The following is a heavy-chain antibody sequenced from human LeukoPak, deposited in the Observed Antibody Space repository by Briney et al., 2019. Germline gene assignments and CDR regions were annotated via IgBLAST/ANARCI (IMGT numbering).Heavy chain of an antibody. Sequence: PSETLSLTCTVSGGSISSYYWSWIRQPPGKGLEWIGYIYYSGSTNYNPSLKRRVTISVDKSKKQFSLKLSSVTAADTAVYYCASGVVPAATGFDYWGQGTLVTVSS. CDR2: IYYSGST. CDR3: ASGVVPAATGFDY. D-gene: IGHD2-2*01. V-gene: IGHV4-59*08. CDR1: GGSISSYY. J-gene: IGHJ4*02.